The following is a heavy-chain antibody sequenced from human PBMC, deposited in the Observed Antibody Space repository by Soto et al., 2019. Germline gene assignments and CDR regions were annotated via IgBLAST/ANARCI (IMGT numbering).Heavy chain of an antibody. Sequence: EVQLVESGGGLVQPGGSLRLSCAASGFTFSSYAMHWVRQAPGKGLEYVSAISSNGGSTYYANSVKGRFTISRDNSKNPLYIQMGSVGAEDMAVYYCARDYVPAGDSGNWYFDLWGRGTLVTVSS. D-gene: IGHD4-17*01. V-gene: IGHV3-64*01. J-gene: IGHJ2*01. CDR2: ISSNGGST. CDR1: GFTFSSYA. CDR3: ARDYVPAGDSGNWYFDL.